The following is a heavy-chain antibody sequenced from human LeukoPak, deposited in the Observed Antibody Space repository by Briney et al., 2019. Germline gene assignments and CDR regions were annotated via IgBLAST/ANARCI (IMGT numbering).Heavy chain of an antibody. CDR2: ISAYNDNT. V-gene: IGHV1-18*01. CDR3: ARDYSSGWPNFDY. CDR1: GYTFTSYG. J-gene: IGHJ4*02. Sequence: ASVKVSCKASGYTFTSYGITWVRQAPGQGLEWMGWISAYNDNTNYAQKLQGRVTMTTDTSTTTAYMELRSLRSDDTAVYYCARDYSSGWPNFDYWGQGTLVTVSS. D-gene: IGHD6-19*01.